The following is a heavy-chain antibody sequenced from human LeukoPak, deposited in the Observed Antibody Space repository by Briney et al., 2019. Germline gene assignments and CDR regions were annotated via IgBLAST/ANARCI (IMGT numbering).Heavy chain of an antibody. V-gene: IGHV1-18*01. D-gene: IGHD6-19*01. CDR3: ARLRQYSSGWNNWFDP. CDR2: ISAYNGNT. CDR1: GYTFTSYG. Sequence: ASVKVSCKASGYTFTSYGISWVRQAPGQGLEWMGWISAYNGNTNYAQKLHGRVTMTTDTSTSTAYMELRSLRSDDTAVYYCARLRQYSSGWNNWFDPWGQGTLVTVSS. J-gene: IGHJ5*02.